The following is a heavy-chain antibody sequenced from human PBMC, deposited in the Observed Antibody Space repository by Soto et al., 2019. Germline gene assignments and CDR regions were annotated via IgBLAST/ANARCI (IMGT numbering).Heavy chain of an antibody. J-gene: IGHJ5*02. CDR1: GGTFSSYA. CDR2: IIPIFGTA. V-gene: IGHV1-69*13. CDR3: ARDQGQKLAKGLYNWFDP. Sequence: SVKVSCKASGGTFSSYAISWVRQAPGQGLEWMGGIIPIFGTASYAQKFQGRVTITADESTSTAYMELSSLRSEDTAVYYCARDQGQKLAKGLYNWFDPWGQGNLVTVSS.